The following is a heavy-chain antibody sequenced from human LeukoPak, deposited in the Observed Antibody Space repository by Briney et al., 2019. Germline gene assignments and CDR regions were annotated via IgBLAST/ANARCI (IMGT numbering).Heavy chain of an antibody. Sequence: GGSLRLSCAASGFTFSSYSMNWVRQAPGKGLEWVSYISNSGSTIYYADSVKGRFTVSRDNAKNSLYLQMNSLRVEDTAVYYCARSRYGDYWGQGTLVTVSS. CDR2: ISNSGSTI. J-gene: IGHJ4*02. V-gene: IGHV3-48*04. D-gene: IGHD1-14*01. CDR1: GFTFSSYS. CDR3: ARSRYGDY.